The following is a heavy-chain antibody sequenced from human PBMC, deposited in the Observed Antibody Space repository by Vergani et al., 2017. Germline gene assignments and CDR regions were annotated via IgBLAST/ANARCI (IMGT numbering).Heavy chain of an antibody. J-gene: IGHJ5*02. CDR2: IYHSGST. Sequence: QVQLQESGPGLVKPSETLSLTCAVSGYSISSGYYWGWIRQPPGKGLEWIGSIYHSGSTYYNPSLKSRVTISVDTSKNQFSLKLSSVTAADTAVYYCARGETRTDWFDPWGQGTLLTVSS. CDR3: ARGETRTDWFDP. D-gene: IGHD3/OR15-3a*01. CDR1: GYSISSGYY. V-gene: IGHV4-38-2*01.